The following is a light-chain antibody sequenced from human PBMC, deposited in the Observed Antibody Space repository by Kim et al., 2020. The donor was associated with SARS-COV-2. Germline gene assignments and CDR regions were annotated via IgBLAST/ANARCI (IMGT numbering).Light chain of an antibody. Sequence: ATGQTVRIRCQGDSLRKYYTSWYQQKPGQAPVLVIYYYNSRPSGIPDRFSGSRSGNTASLTISGAQAEDEADYYCNSRDSSGDHVLFGGGTQLTVL. V-gene: IGLV3-19*01. J-gene: IGLJ3*02. CDR2: YYN. CDR1: SLRKYY. CDR3: NSRDSSGDHVL.